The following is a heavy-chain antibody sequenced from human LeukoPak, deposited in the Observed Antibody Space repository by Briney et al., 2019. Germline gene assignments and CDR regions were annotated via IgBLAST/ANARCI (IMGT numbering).Heavy chain of an antibody. Sequence: GRSLRLSCAASGFTFSSYGMHWVRQAPGKGLEWVAVISYVGSSTYYADSVKGRFTISRDNSKNTLYLQMNILRAEDTAVYYCAKDPAYDSSGYYYYYYYYGMDVWGQGTTVSVSS. V-gene: IGHV3-30*18. CDR3: AKDPAYDSSGYYYYYYYYGMDV. CDR1: GFTFSSYG. CDR2: ISYVGSST. D-gene: IGHD3-22*01. J-gene: IGHJ6*02.